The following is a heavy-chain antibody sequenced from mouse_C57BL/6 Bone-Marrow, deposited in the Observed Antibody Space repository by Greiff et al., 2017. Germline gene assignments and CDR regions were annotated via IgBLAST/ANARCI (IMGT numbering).Heavy chain of an antibody. CDR1: GFTFSSYT. CDR3: ARHRGYWFAY. J-gene: IGHJ3*01. CDR2: ISGGGGNT. V-gene: IGHV5-9*01. Sequence: EVQLVESGGGLVKPGGSLKLSCAASGFTFSSYTMSWVRQTPEKRLEWVATISGGGGNTYYPDSVKGRFTISRDNAKNTLYLQMSSLRSEDTALYYCARHRGYWFAYWGQGTLVTVSA. D-gene: IGHD2-2*01.